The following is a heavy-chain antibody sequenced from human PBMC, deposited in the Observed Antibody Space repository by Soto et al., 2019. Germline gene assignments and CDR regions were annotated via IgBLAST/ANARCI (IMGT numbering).Heavy chain of an antibody. CDR2: MHRNGNST. Sequence: EVQLVESGGGVVRPGGSLRLACVVSGFSLDDYGMSWVRQAPGKGPEWVSGMHRNGNSTGYADSVKGRFTISRDDAKNSLYLKMTSLRAEDKAFYYCARAHRCVSEYGDYGASWGHGTLVTVSS. J-gene: IGHJ5*01. D-gene: IGHD4-17*01. CDR1: GFSLDDYG. V-gene: IGHV3-20*04. CDR3: ARAHRCVSEYGDYGAS.